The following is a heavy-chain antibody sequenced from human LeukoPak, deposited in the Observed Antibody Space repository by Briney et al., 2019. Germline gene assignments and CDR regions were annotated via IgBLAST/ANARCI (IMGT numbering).Heavy chain of an antibody. CDR1: GGSISGHL. D-gene: IGHD3-22*01. V-gene: IGHV4-59*11. CDR2: VYDNGDT. Sequence: SETLSLTCTVSGGSISGHLWTWIRQPPGKGLEWIGYVYDNGDTSYHPSFTGRVSISVAMSKNQFSLKLTSVLAADTAEYYCARQSDYDIDTSHYMDVWGKGTTVTVSS. CDR3: ARQSDYDIDTSHYMDV. J-gene: IGHJ6*03.